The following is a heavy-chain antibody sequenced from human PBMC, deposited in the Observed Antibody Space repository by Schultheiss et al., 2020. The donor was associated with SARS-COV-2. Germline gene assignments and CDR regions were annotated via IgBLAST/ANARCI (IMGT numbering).Heavy chain of an antibody. V-gene: IGHV1-8*01. J-gene: IGHJ4*02. D-gene: IGHD6-19*01. CDR2: MNPNSGNT. Sequence: ASVKVSCKTSGYTFNSYHIHWVRQAPGQGLEWMGWMNPNSGNTGYAQKFQGRVTMTRNTSISTAYMELSSLRSDDTAVYYCAGGIAVDDYWGQGTLVTVSS. CDR3: AGGIAVDDY. CDR1: GYTFNSYH.